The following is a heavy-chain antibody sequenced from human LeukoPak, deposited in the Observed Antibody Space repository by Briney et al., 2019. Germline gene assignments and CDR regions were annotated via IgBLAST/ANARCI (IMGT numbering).Heavy chain of an antibody. J-gene: IGHJ5*02. D-gene: IGHD2-2*01. V-gene: IGHV3-23*01. Sequence: GGSLRLSCTGSGFPLSSYAMSWVRQAPGKGLEWVSAISASGGRTYYADSVEGRFTVSGDNSNNTLYLQMNSLRADDTALYYCAKDRISSSLSYNWFDPWGQGTQVTVSS. CDR3: AKDRISSSLSYNWFDP. CDR1: GFPLSSYA. CDR2: ISASGGRT.